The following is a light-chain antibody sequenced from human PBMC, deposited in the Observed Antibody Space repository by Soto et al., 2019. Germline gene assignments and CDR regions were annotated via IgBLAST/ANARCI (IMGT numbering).Light chain of an antibody. J-gene: IGLJ1*01. CDR3: YTYAGGSTYL. V-gene: IGLV2-23*01. CDR1: SSDVGSYSL. CDR2: EDI. Sequence: SVLTKPASGKGFPGQSISISRNGTSSDVGSYSLLSWYQHHPGKAPKLIIYEDIKGPSGVSNRFSGSKSGNTASLRISGLQAEDEADYYCYTYAGGSTYLFGTGTKVTVL.